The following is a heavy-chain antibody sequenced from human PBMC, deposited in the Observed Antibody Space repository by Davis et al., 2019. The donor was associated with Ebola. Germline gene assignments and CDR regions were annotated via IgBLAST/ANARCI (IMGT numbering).Heavy chain of an antibody. Sequence: PGGSLRLSCAASGFNVSTYWVHWVRQVPGKGLGWVSRINGDGSRTYYADSVKGRFTMSRDNAKNTLYLQMDSLRAEDTAVYYCARDRSGSSFPFDYWGQGTLVTVSP. D-gene: IGHD1-26*01. CDR2: INGDGSRT. V-gene: IGHV3-74*01. CDR3: ARDRSGSSFPFDY. J-gene: IGHJ4*02. CDR1: GFNVSTYW.